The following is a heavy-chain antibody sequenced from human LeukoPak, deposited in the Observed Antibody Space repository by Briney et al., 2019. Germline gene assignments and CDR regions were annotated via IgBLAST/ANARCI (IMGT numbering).Heavy chain of an antibody. D-gene: IGHD2-2*02. Sequence: GRSLRLSCAASGLSLSSFGMHWVRQAPGKGLEWVAGIGYDGSHESEAESVKGRFTISRDNSKNTLYLQMNSLRAEDTAVYYCAKPDCSSTSCYTLDSWGQGTLVTVSS. CDR2: IGYDGSHE. CDR3: AKPDCSSTSCYTLDS. J-gene: IGHJ4*02. V-gene: IGHV3-33*06. CDR1: GLSLSSFG.